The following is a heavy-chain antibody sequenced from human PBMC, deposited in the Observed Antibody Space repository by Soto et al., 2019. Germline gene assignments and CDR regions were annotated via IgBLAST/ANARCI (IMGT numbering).Heavy chain of an antibody. CDR1: GFTFSSYW. J-gene: IGHJ6*03. Sequence: EVQLVESGGGLVQPGGSLRLSCAASGFTFSSYWMSWVRQAPGKGLEWVANIKQDGSEKYYVDSVKGRFTISRDNAKNSLYLQMNSLSAEDTAVYYCARGGGYDSYYYYYYMDVWGKGTTVTVSS. V-gene: IGHV3-7*01. D-gene: IGHD5-12*01. CDR3: ARGGGYDSYYYYYYMDV. CDR2: IKQDGSEK.